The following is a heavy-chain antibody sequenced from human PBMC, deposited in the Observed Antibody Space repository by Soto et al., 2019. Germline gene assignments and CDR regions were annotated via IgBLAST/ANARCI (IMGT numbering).Heavy chain of an antibody. D-gene: IGHD3-10*01. J-gene: IGHJ5*02. CDR1: GYTFTGYY. V-gene: IGHV1-2*04. Sequence: ASVKVSCKASGYTFTGYYMHWVRQAPGQGLEWKGWINPNSGGTNYAQKFQGWVTMTRDTSISTAYMELSRLRSDDTAVYYCARMVRGVIGWFDPWGQGTLVTVSS. CDR2: INPNSGGT. CDR3: ARMVRGVIGWFDP.